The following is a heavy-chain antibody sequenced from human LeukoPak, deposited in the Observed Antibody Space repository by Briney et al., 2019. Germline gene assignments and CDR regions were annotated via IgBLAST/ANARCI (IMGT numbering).Heavy chain of an antibody. J-gene: IGHJ4*02. V-gene: IGHV3-48*03. CDR3: ASHLWFGELLG. D-gene: IGHD3-10*01. CDR2: ISSSGSTI. Sequence: GGSLRLSCAASGFTFSSYEMNWVRQAPGKGLEWVSYISSSGSTIYYADSVKGRFTISSDNAKNSLYLQMNSLRAEDTAVYYCASHLWFGELLGWGQGTLVTVSS. CDR1: GFTFSSYE.